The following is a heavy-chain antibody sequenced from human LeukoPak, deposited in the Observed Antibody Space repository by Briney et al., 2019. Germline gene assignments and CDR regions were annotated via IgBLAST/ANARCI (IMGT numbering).Heavy chain of an antibody. CDR3: ARRYCSGGSCYGY. D-gene: IGHD2-15*01. J-gene: IGHJ4*02. V-gene: IGHV3-23*01. CDR1: GFTFSSSA. Sequence: GSLRLSCAASGFTFSSSAMSWVRQAPGKGLEWVSAISNNGGYTYYADSVQGRFTISRDNSKSTLCPQMNSLRAEDTAVYYCARRYCSGGSCYGYWGQGTLVTVSS. CDR2: ISNNGGYT.